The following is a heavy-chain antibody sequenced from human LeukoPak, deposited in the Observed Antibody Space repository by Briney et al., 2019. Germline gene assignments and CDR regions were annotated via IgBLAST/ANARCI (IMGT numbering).Heavy chain of an antibody. CDR2: TDWDDDK. CDR3: ARIREGSSWLDY. J-gene: IGHJ4*02. D-gene: IGHD6-13*01. V-gene: IGHV2-70*04. CDR1: GFSLSTSGMR. Sequence: SGPALVKPTQTLTLTCTFSGFSLSTSGMRVSWIRQPPGKALEWLARTDWDDDKFYSTSLKTRLTISKDTSKNQVVLTMTNMDPVDTATYYCARIREGSSWLDYWGQGTLVTVSS.